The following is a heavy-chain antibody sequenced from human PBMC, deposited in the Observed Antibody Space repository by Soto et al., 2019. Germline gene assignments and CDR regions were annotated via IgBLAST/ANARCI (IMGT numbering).Heavy chain of an antibody. Sequence: QVQLQESGPGLVKPSGTLSLTCSISGESITNDRWWSWVRQSPGQGLERIGEIYHSGRAHYNPSLKTRVIISVDKSKTSFSLTLSSVTAADTAVYYCTANGFYALEYWGQGSLVTVSS. J-gene: IGHJ4*02. CDR3: TANGFYALEY. V-gene: IGHV4-4*02. CDR2: IYHSGRA. D-gene: IGHD2-2*01. CDR1: GESITNDRW.